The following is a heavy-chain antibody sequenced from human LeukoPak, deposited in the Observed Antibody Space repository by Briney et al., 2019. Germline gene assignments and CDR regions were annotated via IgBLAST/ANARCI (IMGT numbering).Heavy chain of an antibody. V-gene: IGHV4-39*07. CDR2: IYYSGRT. D-gene: IGHD3-22*01. Sequence: SETLSLTCTVSGVPISSSSYYWGSIRQPPGKGQEWIGRIYYSGRTYFHPSLKSQVTISVDTSKNQFSLKLSSVTAADTAVYYCARVRGGNYYDSSGTQLAFDIWGQGTMVTVSS. CDR1: GVPISSSSYY. J-gene: IGHJ3*02. CDR3: ARVRGGNYYDSSGTQLAFDI.